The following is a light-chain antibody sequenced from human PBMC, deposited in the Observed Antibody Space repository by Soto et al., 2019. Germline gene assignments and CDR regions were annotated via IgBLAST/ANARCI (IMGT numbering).Light chain of an antibody. V-gene: IGKV1-6*02. Sequence: IQMTQSPSSLSASVRDRVTITCRASQDIGNDLGWYQQKPGKVPNLLIYAASSLRSGVPSRFSGSGSGTHFTLTINSLQAEDSATYFCLQDYTYPWTFGQGTKVDIK. J-gene: IGKJ1*01. CDR1: QDIGND. CDR3: LQDYTYPWT. CDR2: AAS.